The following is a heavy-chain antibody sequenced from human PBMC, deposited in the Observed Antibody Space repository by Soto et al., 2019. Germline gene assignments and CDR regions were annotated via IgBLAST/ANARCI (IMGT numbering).Heavy chain of an antibody. CDR3: GGTVWGSYRSGVGIDY. J-gene: IGHJ4*02. D-gene: IGHD3-16*02. CDR2: ISAYNGNT. CDR1: GYTFTSYG. Sequence: QVQLVQSGAEVKKPGASVKVSCKASGYTFTSYGISWVRQAPGQGLEWMGWISAYNGNTNYAQKLQGRVTMTTDTATSRAYMEGRSLRSADGAVYYCGGTVWGSYRSGVGIDYWGQGTLVTVSS. V-gene: IGHV1-18*01.